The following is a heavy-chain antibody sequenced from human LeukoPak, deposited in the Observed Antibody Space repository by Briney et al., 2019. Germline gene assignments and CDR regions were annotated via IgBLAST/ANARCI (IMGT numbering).Heavy chain of an antibody. CDR3: ARAHYYDSSGYYYAFFDY. CDR2: INWNGGST. D-gene: IGHD3-22*01. Sequence: GGSLRLSCAASGFTFDDYGMSWVRQAPGKGLEWVSGINWNGGSTGYAESVKGRFTISRDNAKNSLYLQMNSLRAEDTALYYCARAHYYDSSGYYYAFFDYWGQGTLVTVSS. CDR1: GFTFDDYG. V-gene: IGHV3-20*04. J-gene: IGHJ4*02.